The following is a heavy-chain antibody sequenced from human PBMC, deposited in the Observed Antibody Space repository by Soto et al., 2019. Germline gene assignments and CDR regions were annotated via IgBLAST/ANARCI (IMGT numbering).Heavy chain of an antibody. Sequence: EVELVESGGGLVQPGGSLRLSCAASGFTFSAYWMDWVRQAAGKGLEWVANINQDGTEKHYVDSVNGRFTISRDNAKNSVYLQMNSLRAEDTAVYFCARDRNWYTFESWGQGALVTVSS. J-gene: IGHJ4*02. V-gene: IGHV3-7*01. CDR2: INQDGTEK. CDR1: GFTFSAYW. D-gene: IGHD2-2*02. CDR3: ARDRNWYTFES.